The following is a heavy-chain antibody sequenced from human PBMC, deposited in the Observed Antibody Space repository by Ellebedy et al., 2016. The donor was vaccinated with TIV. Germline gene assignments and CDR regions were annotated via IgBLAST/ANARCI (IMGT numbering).Heavy chain of an antibody. Sequence: GESLKISCVASGFSFSTYGMHWVRQAPGKGLEWVAFKRFDGRNEYNGDSVKGRFFISRDNSKNTLYLQMHSLSVEDTAVYFCAKAGPLGHLGSSDYWGQGTLVTVSS. V-gene: IGHV3-30*02. J-gene: IGHJ4*02. D-gene: IGHD3-16*01. CDR2: KRFDGRNE. CDR1: GFSFSTYG. CDR3: AKAGPLGHLGSSDY.